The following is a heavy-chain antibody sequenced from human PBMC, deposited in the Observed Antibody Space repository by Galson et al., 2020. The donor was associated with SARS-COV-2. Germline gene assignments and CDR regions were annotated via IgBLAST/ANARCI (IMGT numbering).Heavy chain of an antibody. J-gene: IGHJ5*02. V-gene: IGHV5-51*01. CDR2: IYPGDSDT. CDR3: ARHARVTRYSSGWYGWAHWFDP. CDR1: GYSFTSYW. D-gene: IGHD6-19*01. Sequence: GGSLRLSCKGSGYSFTSYWIGWVRQMPGKGLEWMGIIYPGDSDTRYSPSFQGQVTISADKSISTAYLQWSSLKASDTAMYYCARHARVTRYSSGWYGWAHWFDPWGQGTLVTVSS.